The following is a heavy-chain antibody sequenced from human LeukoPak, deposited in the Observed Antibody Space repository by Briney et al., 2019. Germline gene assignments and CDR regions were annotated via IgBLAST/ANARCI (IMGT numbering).Heavy chain of an antibody. Sequence: SETLSLTXTVSGGSISSSSYYWGGIRQPPGKGLEWIGSIYYSGSTYYNPSLKSRVTISVDTSKNQFSLKLSSVTAADTAVYYCARPYCSGGSCYPWYYFDYWGQGTLVTVSS. J-gene: IGHJ4*02. D-gene: IGHD2-15*01. CDR3: ARPYCSGGSCYPWYYFDY. CDR2: IYYSGST. V-gene: IGHV4-39*01. CDR1: GGSISSSSYY.